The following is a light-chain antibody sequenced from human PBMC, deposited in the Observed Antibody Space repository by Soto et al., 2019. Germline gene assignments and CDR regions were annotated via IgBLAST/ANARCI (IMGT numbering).Light chain of an antibody. CDR3: QKYYSYPIT. J-gene: IGKJ5*01. CDR1: QGISSY. V-gene: IGKV1-8*01. Sequence: AIRMTQSPSSLSASTGDRVTITCRASQGISSYLAWYQQKPGKAPKLLIYAASTLQSGVPSRFSGSGSGTDFTLTISCLQSEDLATYYCQKYYSYPITLGQGTRLESK. CDR2: AAS.